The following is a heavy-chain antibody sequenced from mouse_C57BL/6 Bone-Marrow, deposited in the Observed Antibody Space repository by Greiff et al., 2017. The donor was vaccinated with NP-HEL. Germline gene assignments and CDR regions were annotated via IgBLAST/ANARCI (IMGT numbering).Heavy chain of an antibody. J-gene: IGHJ2*01. CDR3: ARPRGSSFYFDY. CDR1: GYTFTDYN. D-gene: IGHD1-1*01. CDR2: INPNNGGT. Sequence: EVQLQQSEKQRGKAGEEGKRDGKESGYTFTDYNMDWMHQSHGKSLEWIGDINPNNGGTIYNQKFKGKATLTVDKSSSTAYMELRSLTSEDTAVYYCARPRGSSFYFDYWGQGTTLTVSS. V-gene: IGHV1-18*01.